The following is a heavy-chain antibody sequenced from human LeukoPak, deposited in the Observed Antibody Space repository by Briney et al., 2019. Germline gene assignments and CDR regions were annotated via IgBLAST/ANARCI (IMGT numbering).Heavy chain of an antibody. Sequence: SETLSLTCTVSGGSVSSGSYYWSWIRQPPGKGLEWIGYIYYSGSTSYNPSLKSRVTISVDTSKNQFSLKLSSVTAADTAVYYCARAPTMSYFDYWGQGTLVTVSS. D-gene: IGHD5-24*01. J-gene: IGHJ4*02. V-gene: IGHV4-61*01. CDR3: ARAPTMSYFDY. CDR2: IYYSGST. CDR1: GGSVSSGSYY.